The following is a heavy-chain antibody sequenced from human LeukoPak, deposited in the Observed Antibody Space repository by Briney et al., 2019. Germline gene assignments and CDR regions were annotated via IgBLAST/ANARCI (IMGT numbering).Heavy chain of an antibody. CDR3: ARDLKMGATT. D-gene: IGHD1-26*01. CDR2: ISSSSSYI. V-gene: IGHV3-21*01. J-gene: IGHJ5*02. CDR1: GFTFSSYG. Sequence: GGSLRLSCAASGFTFSSYGMNWVRQAPGKGLEWVSSISSSSSYIYYADSVKGRFTISRDNAKNSLYLQMNSLRAEDTAVYYCARDLKMGATTWGQGTLVTVSS.